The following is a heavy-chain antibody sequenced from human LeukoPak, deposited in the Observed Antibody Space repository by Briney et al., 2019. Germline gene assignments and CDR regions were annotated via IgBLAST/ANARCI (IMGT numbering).Heavy chain of an antibody. J-gene: IGHJ5*02. D-gene: IGHD1-26*01. CDR2: IYTSGST. CDR1: GGSISSYY. V-gene: IGHV4-4*07. Sequence: SETLSLTCTVSGGSISSYYWSWIRQPAGKGLEWIGRIYTSGSTNYNPSLKSRVTMSVDTSKNQFSLKLSSVTAADTAVYYCARTRSYRGYNWFDPWGQGTLVTVSS. CDR3: ARTRSYRGYNWFDP.